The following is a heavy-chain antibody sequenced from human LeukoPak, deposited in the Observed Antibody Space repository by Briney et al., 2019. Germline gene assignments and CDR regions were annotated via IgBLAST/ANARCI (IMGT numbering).Heavy chain of an antibody. Sequence: ASVKVSCKASGYTFTGYYIHRVRQPPGQGLEWMGIINPNDGSTNYAQKFQGRVIMTRDTSTKTVYMELSSLRSEDTAGYYCARGPPYYSSCYLFGYWGQGTLVTVSS. CDR2: INPNDGST. CDR1: GYTFTGYY. V-gene: IGHV1-46*01. J-gene: IGHJ4*02. CDR3: ARGPPYYSSCYLFGY. D-gene: IGHD3-22*01.